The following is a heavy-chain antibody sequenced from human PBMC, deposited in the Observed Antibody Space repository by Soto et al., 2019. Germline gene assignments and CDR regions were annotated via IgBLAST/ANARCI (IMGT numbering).Heavy chain of an antibody. J-gene: IGHJ4*02. D-gene: IGHD5-12*01. V-gene: IGHV3-30*18. CDR1: GFTFGSYG. CDR2: ISYDGSNK. CDR3: AKGGDGYNPDPIDY. Sequence: YLRLSCSASGFTFGSYGMHWVRQAPGKGLELVAVISYDGSNKYYSDSVKGRFTISRDNSKNTLYLQMNSLRAEDTAVYYCAKGGDGYNPDPIDYWGQGTLVTVSS.